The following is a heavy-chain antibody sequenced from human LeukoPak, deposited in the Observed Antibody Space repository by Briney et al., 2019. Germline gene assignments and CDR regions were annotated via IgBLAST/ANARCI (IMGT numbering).Heavy chain of an antibody. V-gene: IGHV3-7*01. Sequence: SGGSLRLSCAASGFTFSSYWMSWLRQAPGKGLEGLANIKQDRSEKYYVDSVKGRFTISRDKAKNSLYLQMISLRAEDTAVYYCARVGGRYSPRGYWGQGTLVPLSS. D-gene: IGHD3-16*02. CDR3: ARVGGRYSPRGY. J-gene: IGHJ4*02. CDR2: IKQDRSEK. CDR1: GFTFSSYW.